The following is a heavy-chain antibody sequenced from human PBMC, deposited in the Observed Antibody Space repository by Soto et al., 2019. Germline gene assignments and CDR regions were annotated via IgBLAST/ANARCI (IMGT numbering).Heavy chain of an antibody. V-gene: IGHV1-46*01. D-gene: IGHD3-22*01. CDR3: ARETPRGYYDSSGYPTYAFDI. CDR2: INPGGGST. Sequence: ASVKVSCKASGYTFTSYYMHWVRQAPGQGLEWMGIINPGGGSTSYAQKFQGRVTMTRDTSTSTVYMELSSLRSEDTAVYYCARETPRGYYDSSGYPTYAFDIWGQGTMVTVSS. CDR1: GYTFTSYY. J-gene: IGHJ3*02.